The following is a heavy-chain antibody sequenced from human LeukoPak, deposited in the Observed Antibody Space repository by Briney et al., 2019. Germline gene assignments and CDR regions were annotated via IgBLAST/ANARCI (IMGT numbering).Heavy chain of an antibody. J-gene: IGHJ6*04. CDR2: IWYDGSNK. Sequence: GGSLRLSCAASGFTFSSYGMHWVRQAPGKGLEWVAVIWYDGSNKYYADSVKGRFTISRDNSKNTLYLQMNSLRAEDTAVYYCAKDLYGSGDYYYYGMDVWGKGTTVTVSS. CDR3: AKDLYGSGDYYYYGMDV. CDR1: GFTFSSYG. D-gene: IGHD3-10*01. V-gene: IGHV3-30*02.